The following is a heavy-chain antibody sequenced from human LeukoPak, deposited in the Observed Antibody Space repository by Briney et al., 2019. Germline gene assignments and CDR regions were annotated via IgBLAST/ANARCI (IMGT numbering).Heavy chain of an antibody. CDR3: ASQVDDYGSAPDY. CDR1: GFTFSSYA. D-gene: IGHD3-10*01. V-gene: IGHV3-21*01. Sequence: PGGSLRLSCAASGFTFSSYAMSWVRQAPGKGLEWVSSISSSSSYIYYADSVKGRFTISRDNAKNSLYLQMNSLRAEDTAVYYCASQVDDYGSAPDYWGQGTLVTVSS. J-gene: IGHJ4*02. CDR2: ISSSSSYI.